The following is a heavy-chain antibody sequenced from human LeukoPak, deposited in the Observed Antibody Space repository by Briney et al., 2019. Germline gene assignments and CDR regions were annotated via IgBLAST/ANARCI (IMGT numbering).Heavy chain of an antibody. CDR2: MNPNSGNT. CDR3: ARASSSWYPYYFDY. D-gene: IGHD6-13*01. J-gene: IGHJ4*02. CDR1: GYTFTSYD. V-gene: IGHV1-8*01. Sequence: ASVKVSCKASGYTFTSYDINWVRQATGQGLEWMGWMNPNSGNTGYAQKFQGRVTMTRNTSISTAYMELSNLRSEDTAVYYCARASSSWYPYYFDYWGQGTLVTVSS.